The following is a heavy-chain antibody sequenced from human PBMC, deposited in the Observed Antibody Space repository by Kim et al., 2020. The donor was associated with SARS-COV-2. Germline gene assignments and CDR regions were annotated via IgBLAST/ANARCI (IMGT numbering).Heavy chain of an antibody. CDR3: ARVGGFPTALQYFQH. J-gene: IGHJ1*01. Sequence: SETLSLTCTVSGGSVAGGAHYWSWIRQHPVKGLEWIGFIAPSGSTFFNPSLKSRATISIDTSNNQFSLKLTSMTAADTAVYFCARVGGFPTALQYFQHWG. CDR1: GGSVAGGAHY. V-gene: IGHV4-31*03. CDR2: IAPSGST. D-gene: IGHD3-16*01.